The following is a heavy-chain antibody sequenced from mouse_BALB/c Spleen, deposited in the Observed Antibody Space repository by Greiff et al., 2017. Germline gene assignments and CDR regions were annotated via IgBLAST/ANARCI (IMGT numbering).Heavy chain of an antibody. J-gene: IGHJ3*01. CDR1: GFTFSSYA. CDR3: ARELGRGFAY. Sequence: VQLKESGGGLVKPGGSLKLSCAASGFTFSSYAMSWVRQSPEKRLEWVAEISSGGSYTYYPDTVTGRFTISRDNAKNTLYLEMSSLRSEDTAMYYCARELGRGFAYWGQGTLVTVSA. V-gene: IGHV5-9-4*01. CDR2: ISSGGSYT. D-gene: IGHD4-1*01.